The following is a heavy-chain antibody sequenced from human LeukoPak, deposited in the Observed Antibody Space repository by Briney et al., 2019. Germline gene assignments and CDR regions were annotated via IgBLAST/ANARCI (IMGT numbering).Heavy chain of an antibody. CDR1: GYTFTDYY. CDR3: ARDRCTGRNCFFDY. CDR2: INPKDGDT. J-gene: IGHJ4*02. Sequence: ASVKVSCKASGYTFTDYYIHWVRQVPGQGPEWLGWINPKDGDTKYAQKFQGGVTMTRDTSISTAYVEMTRPGSDDTAVFYCARDRCTGRNCFFDYWGQGSLVTVSS. D-gene: IGHD2-15*01. V-gene: IGHV1-2*02.